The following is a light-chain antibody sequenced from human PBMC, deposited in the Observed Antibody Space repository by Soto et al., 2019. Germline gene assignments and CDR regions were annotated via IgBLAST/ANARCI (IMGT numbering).Light chain of an antibody. CDR1: NSDVGGYNY. CDR3: SAYAGSNWYV. V-gene: IGLV2-8*01. Sequence: QSALTQPPSASGSPGQSVTISCTGTNSDVGGYNYVSWYQQYPGKAPNLIIYEVNERPSGVPYRFSGSKSGNTATLTVSGLQAADEADAYCSAYAGSNWYVFGTGTKVTVL. J-gene: IGLJ1*01. CDR2: EVN.